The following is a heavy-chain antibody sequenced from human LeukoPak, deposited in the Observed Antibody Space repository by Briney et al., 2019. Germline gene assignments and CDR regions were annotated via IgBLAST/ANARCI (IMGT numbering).Heavy chain of an antibody. V-gene: IGHV3-20*04. Sequence: PGGSLRLSCAASGFTFSSYSMNWVRQVPGKGLEWGSSINWNGGSTGYADSVKGRFTISRDNAKNSLYLQMNSLRAEDTALYYCARGLVGTTTTLFDYWGQGTLVTVSS. CDR3: ARGLVGTTTTLFDY. CDR2: INWNGGST. CDR1: GFTFSSYS. J-gene: IGHJ4*02. D-gene: IGHD1-26*01.